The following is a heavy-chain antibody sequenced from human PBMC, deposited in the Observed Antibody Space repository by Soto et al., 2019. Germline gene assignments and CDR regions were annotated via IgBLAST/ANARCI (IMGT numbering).Heavy chain of an antibody. D-gene: IGHD4-17*01. CDR1: GFSFSSYW. Sequence: EVQLVESGGGLVQPGGSLRLSCAASGFSFSSYWMSWVRQAPGKGLEWVANIKQDGSEEYYVDSVKGRFTISRDNVKNSLYLQMNSLRAEDTAVYYFAVYGGYPRCDYWGQGTQVTVSS. J-gene: IGHJ4*02. CDR2: IKQDGSEE. CDR3: AVYGGYPRCDY. V-gene: IGHV3-7*01.